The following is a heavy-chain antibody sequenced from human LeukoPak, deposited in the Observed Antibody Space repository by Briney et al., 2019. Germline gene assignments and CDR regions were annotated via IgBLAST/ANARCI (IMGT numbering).Heavy chain of an antibody. J-gene: IGHJ4*02. D-gene: IGHD2-21*02. Sequence: GESLKISCKGSGYSFTNYCIGWVRQMPGKGLEWMGIIYPGDSDTRYSPSFQGQVTISADKSISTAYLQWSSLKASDTAMYYCARHGPYCGGDCYSDDNFDYWGQGTLVTVSS. CDR3: ARHGPYCGGDCYSDDNFDY. CDR2: IYPGDSDT. V-gene: IGHV5-51*01. CDR1: GYSFTNYC.